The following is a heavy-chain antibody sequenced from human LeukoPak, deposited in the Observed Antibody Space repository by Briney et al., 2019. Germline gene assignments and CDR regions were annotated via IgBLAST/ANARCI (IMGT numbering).Heavy chain of an antibody. Sequence: SVKVSCKASGGTFSSYAISWVRQAPGQGLEWMGRIIPIFGTANYAQKFQGRVTITTDESTSTAYMELSSLRSEDTAVYYCARELRPGIAVVPYCFDYWGQGTLVTVSS. J-gene: IGHJ4*02. CDR3: ARELRPGIAVVPYCFDY. CDR1: GGTFSSYA. V-gene: IGHV1-69*05. CDR2: IIPIFGTA. D-gene: IGHD6-19*01.